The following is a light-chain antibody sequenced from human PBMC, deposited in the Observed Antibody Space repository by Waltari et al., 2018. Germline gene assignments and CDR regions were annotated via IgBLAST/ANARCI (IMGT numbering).Light chain of an antibody. CDR2: NTN. Sequence: QTVVTQEPSFSVSPGGTVTLNCGLTSGSVPTNYYPSWYQQTPGQAPRALIYNTNSRSSGVPDRFSGSILGNKAALTITGAQADDESDYYCVLYLGSDTWVFGGGTKLTVL. CDR1: SGSVPTNYY. CDR3: VLYLGSDTWV. J-gene: IGLJ3*02. V-gene: IGLV8-61*01.